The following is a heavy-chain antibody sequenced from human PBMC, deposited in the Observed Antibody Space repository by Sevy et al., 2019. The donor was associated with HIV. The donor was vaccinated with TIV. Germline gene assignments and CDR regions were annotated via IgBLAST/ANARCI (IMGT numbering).Heavy chain of an antibody. CDR2: INSDSGVT. J-gene: IGHJ6*02. Sequence: ASVKVSCKASGYIFSDYYIHWVRQAPAQGLEWMAWINSDSGVTNYAQRFQGEVTVTRDTSLRTAYLELTNLKSNDTAIYYCARLTTQPTSDLYGLDVWGQGTTVTVSS. D-gene: IGHD4-17*01. V-gene: IGHV1-2*02. CDR1: GYIFSDYY. CDR3: ARLTTQPTSDLYGLDV.